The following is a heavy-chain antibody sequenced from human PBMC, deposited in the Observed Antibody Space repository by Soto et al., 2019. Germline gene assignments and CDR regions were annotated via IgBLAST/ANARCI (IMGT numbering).Heavy chain of an antibody. Sequence: GECLKVSGKGSGYSFTRYWINRVRQMPGKGLEWMGVIYPGDSDTRYSPSFQSQVTISADKSINTAYLQWRSLKASDTAVYYCARHRGSPGSYFGMDVWGQGTTVTVSS. CDR1: GYSFTRYW. V-gene: IGHV5-51*01. CDR3: ARHRGSPGSYFGMDV. J-gene: IGHJ6*02. CDR2: IYPGDSDT. D-gene: IGHD5-12*01.